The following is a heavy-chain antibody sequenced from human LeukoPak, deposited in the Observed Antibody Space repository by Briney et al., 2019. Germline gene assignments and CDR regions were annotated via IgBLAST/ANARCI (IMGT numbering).Heavy chain of an antibody. D-gene: IGHD5-18*01. CDR2: IYYSGST. CDR1: GGSISSSSYY. J-gene: IGHJ5*02. CDR3: ARYSYAQRNWFDP. Sequence: PSETLSLTCTVSGGSISSSSYYWGWIRQPPGKGLEWIGSIYYSGSTYYNPSLKSRVTISVDTSKNQFSLKLSSVTAADTAVYYCARYSYAQRNWFDPWGQGTLVTVSS. V-gene: IGHV4-39*01.